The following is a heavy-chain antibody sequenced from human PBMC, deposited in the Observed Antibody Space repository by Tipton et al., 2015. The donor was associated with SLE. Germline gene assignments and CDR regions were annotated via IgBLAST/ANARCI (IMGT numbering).Heavy chain of an antibody. Sequence: TLSLTCTVSGDAITNNNFYWDWVRQPPGKGLEWIGSIFHLGMTYYNPSLESRVTLSVDTSKNQFSLQLTSVTAADTAVYYCARHMLTPGTRGFDYWGRGTLVTVSS. CDR1: GDAITNNNFY. D-gene: IGHD4/OR15-4a*01. V-gene: IGHV4-39*07. J-gene: IGHJ4*02. CDR3: ARHMLTPGTRGFDY. CDR2: IFHLGMT.